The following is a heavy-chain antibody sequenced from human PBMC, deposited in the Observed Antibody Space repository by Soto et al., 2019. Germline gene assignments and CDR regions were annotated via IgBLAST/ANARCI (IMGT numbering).Heavy chain of an antibody. V-gene: IGHV3-7*01. J-gene: IGHJ6*02. CDR2: IKQDGSEK. Sequence: EVQLVESGGGLVQPGGSLRLSCAASGFTFSSYWMSWVRQAPGKGLEWVANIKQDGSEKYYVDSVKGRFTISRDNAKNAMYLQMNRLRAEDTAVYYCARDPSIVLVPAATYYYYYYGMDVWGQGTTVTVSS. D-gene: IGHD2-2*01. CDR3: ARDPSIVLVPAATYYYYYYGMDV. CDR1: GFTFSSYW.